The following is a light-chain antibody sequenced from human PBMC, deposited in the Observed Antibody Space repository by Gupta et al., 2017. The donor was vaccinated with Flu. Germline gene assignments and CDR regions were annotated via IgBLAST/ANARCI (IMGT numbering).Light chain of an antibody. V-gene: IGKV3-20*01. CDR1: QSINSNY. CDR3: QQYDSSVYT. Sequence: EIVLTQSPGTLSLSPGDRATLSCRTSQSINSNYLAWYNQKPGQVPRLLIYGTSTRATGIPDRFSGSGTGTDFTLTISRLEPDDFAVYYCQQYDSSVYTFGPGTKLEIK. J-gene: IGKJ2*01. CDR2: GTS.